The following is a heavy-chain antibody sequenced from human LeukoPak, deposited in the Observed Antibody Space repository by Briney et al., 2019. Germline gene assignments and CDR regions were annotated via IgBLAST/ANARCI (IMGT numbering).Heavy chain of an antibody. D-gene: IGHD6-19*01. CDR1: GGSISNYY. J-gene: IGHJ5*02. Sequence: SETLSLTCTVSGGSISNYYWSWIRQPPGKGLEWIGYIYYSGSTNYNPSLKSRVTISVDTSKNQFSLKLSSVTAADTAVYYCARKEGYSSGPNWFDPWGQGTLVTVSS. V-gene: IGHV4-59*01. CDR3: ARKEGYSSGPNWFDP. CDR2: IYYSGST.